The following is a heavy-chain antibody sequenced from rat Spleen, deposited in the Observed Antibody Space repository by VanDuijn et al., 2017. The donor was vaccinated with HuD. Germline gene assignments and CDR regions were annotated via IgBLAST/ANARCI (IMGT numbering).Heavy chain of an antibody. CDR3: TVRGHKYSSHSFAY. CDR2: ITNAAGKV. D-gene: IGHD1-2*01. V-gene: IGHV5-31*01. Sequence: EVQLVESGGGLVQPGRSLKLSCVASGFTFNNYWMTWIRQAPGKGLEWVASITNAAGKVHYPDSVKGRFTISRDNAKSSLYLQMDSLRSEDTATYYCTVRGHKYSSHSFAYWGQGTLVTVSS. J-gene: IGHJ3*01. CDR1: GFTFNNYW.